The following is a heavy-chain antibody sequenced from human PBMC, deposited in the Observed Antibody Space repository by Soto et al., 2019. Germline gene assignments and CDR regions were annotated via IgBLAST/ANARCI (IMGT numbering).Heavy chain of an antibody. CDR1: GGSFSGYY. D-gene: IGHD3-9*01. CDR3: ARATHYDILTGDGMDV. Sequence: SETLSLTCAVYGGSFSGYYWSWIRQPPGKGLEWIGEINHSGSTNYNPSLKSRVTISVDTSKNQFSLKLSSVTAADTAVYYCARATHYDILTGDGMDVWGQGTTVTVSS. V-gene: IGHV4-34*01. J-gene: IGHJ6*02. CDR2: INHSGST.